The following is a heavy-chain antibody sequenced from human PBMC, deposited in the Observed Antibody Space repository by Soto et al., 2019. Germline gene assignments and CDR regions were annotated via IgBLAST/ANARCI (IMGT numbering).Heavy chain of an antibody. J-gene: IGHJ5*02. CDR1: GGSISSNSYY. CDR2: IYYSGST. D-gene: IGHD2-2*01. CDR3: AIHHGIVLVPAAQTLDP. Sequence: ASETLSLTCTVSGGSISSNSYYWGWIRQPPGKGLEWIGSIYYSGSTYYNPSLKSRVTISVDTSKNQFSLKLSSVTAADTAVYYCAIHHGIVLVPAAQTLDPWGQGSLVTVSS. V-gene: IGHV4-39*01.